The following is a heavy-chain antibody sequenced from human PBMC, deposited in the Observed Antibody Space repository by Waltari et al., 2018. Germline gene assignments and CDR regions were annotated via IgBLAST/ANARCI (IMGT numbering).Heavy chain of an antibody. CDR1: GGSISSHSYY. D-gene: IGHD2-21*01. J-gene: IGHJ1*01. CDR3: IKIAIPFQYFQH. Sequence: QLQLQESGPGLVKPSGTLSLTCTVSGGSISSHSYYLGWIRQPPGKGLEWIGSIYYSGSTYYNPSLKSRVTISVDTSKNQFSLKLSSVTAADTAVYYCIKIAIPFQYFQHWGQGTLVTVSS. CDR2: IYYSGST. V-gene: IGHV4-39*01.